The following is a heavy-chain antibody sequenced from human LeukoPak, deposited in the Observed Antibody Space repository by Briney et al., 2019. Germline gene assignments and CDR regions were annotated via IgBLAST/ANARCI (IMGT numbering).Heavy chain of an antibody. D-gene: IGHD1-14*01. CDR3: ARGVEPLAANTLAY. CDR1: GFTVITND. V-gene: IGHV3-53*01. J-gene: IGHJ4*02. Sequence: GGSVRLSCAASGFTVITNDMTWVRQAPGKGLEWVSVLYSDGNTKYADSVQGRFTISRDNSKNTLYLEMNSLSPDDTAVYYCARGVEPLAANTLAYWGQGTLVTVSS. CDR2: LYSDGNT.